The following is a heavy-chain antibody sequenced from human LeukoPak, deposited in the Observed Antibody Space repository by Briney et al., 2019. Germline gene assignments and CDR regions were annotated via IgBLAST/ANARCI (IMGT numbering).Heavy chain of an antibody. CDR3: ARSRTSGYDRGDRAFDI. CDR2: ISGSGGST. CDR1: GFTFSNYA. V-gene: IGHV3-23*01. Sequence: GGSLRLSCAASGFTFSNYAMSWVRQAPGKGLEWVSAISGSGGSTYYADSVKGRFTISRDNSKNTLYLQMNSLRAEDTAVYYCARSRTSGYDRGDRAFDIWGQGTMVTVSS. J-gene: IGHJ3*02. D-gene: IGHD5-12*01.